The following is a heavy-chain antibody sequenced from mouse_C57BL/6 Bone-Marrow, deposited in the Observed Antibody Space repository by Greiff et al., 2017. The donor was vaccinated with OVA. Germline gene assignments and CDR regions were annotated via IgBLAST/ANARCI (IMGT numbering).Heavy chain of an antibody. V-gene: IGHV1-53*01. D-gene: IGHD2-5*01. CDR3: ARGNLYSNPFAY. CDR2: INPSNGGT. J-gene: IGHJ3*01. CDR1: GYTFTSYW. Sequence: QVHVKQPGTELVKPGASVKLSCKASGYTFTSYWMHWVKQRPGQGLEWIGNINPSNGGTNYNEKFKSKATLTVDKSSSTAYMQLSSLTSEDSAVYYCARGNLYSNPFAYWGQGTLVTVSA.